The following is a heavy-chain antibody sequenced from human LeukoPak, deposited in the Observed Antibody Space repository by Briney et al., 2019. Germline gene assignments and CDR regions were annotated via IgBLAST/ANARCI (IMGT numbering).Heavy chain of an antibody. CDR2: INHSGST. CDR1: GGSFSGYY. Sequence: SETLSLTCAVYGGSFSGYYWSWIRQPPGKGLEWIGEINHSGSTNYNPSLKSRVTISVDTSKNQFSLKLSSVTAADTAVYYCARERGYSSLYYYYGMDVWGQGTTVTVSS. CDR3: ARERGYSSLYYYYGMDV. J-gene: IGHJ6*02. V-gene: IGHV4-34*01. D-gene: IGHD6-13*01.